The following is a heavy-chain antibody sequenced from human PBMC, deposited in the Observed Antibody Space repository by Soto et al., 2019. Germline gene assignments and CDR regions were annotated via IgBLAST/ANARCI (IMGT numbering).Heavy chain of an antibody. J-gene: IGHJ6*02. CDR1: GGSISSYY. D-gene: IGHD3-16*01. CDR3: ARDRGFWGWEV. Sequence: PSETLSLTCTVSGGSISSYYWSWIRQPPGKGLEWIGYIYYSGSTNYNPSLKSRVTISVDTSKNQFSLKLSSVTAADTAVYYCARDRGFWGWEVWGQGTTVTVSS. CDR2: IYYSGST. V-gene: IGHV4-59*01.